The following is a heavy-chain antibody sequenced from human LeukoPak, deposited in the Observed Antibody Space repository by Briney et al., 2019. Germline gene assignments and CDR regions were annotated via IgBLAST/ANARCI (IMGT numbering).Heavy chain of an antibody. D-gene: IGHD3-10*01. CDR2: ISGSGGST. CDR1: GFTFSTYV. CDR3: AKLYIGSYAGIDY. Sequence: GGSLRLSCSVSGFTFSTYVMHWVRQAPGKGLEWVSAISGSGGSTYYADSVKGRFTISRDNSKNTLYLQMNSLRAEDTAVYYCAKLYIGSYAGIDYWGQGTLVTVSS. J-gene: IGHJ4*02. V-gene: IGHV3-23*01.